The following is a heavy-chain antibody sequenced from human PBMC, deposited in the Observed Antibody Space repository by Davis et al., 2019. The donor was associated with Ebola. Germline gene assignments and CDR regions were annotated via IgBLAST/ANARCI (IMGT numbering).Heavy chain of an antibody. CDR2: IWYDGSNK. J-gene: IGHJ6*04. V-gene: IGHV3-33*01. Sequence: GGSLRLSCAASGFTFSSYGMHWVRQAPGKGLEWVAVIWYDGSNKYYADSVKGRFTISRDNSKNTLYLQMNSLRAEDTAVYYCASSIAAADFLYYYYGMDVWGKGTTVTVSS. CDR3: ASSIAAADFLYYYYGMDV. D-gene: IGHD6-13*01. CDR1: GFTFSSYG.